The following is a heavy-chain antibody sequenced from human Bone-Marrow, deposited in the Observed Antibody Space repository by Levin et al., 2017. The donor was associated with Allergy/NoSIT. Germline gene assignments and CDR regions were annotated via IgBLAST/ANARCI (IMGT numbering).Heavy chain of an antibody. CDR1: GFSFSTYW. J-gene: IGHJ3*01. CDR3: ARDPTYCIHTTCYPHRAFDV. CDR2: IKQDGSET. V-gene: IGHV3-7*01. Sequence: GGSLRLSCAASGFSFSTYWMSWVRQAPGKGLEWVANIKQDGSETYYVDSVKGRFTISRDIAKNSLYLQMNSLRAEDTAVYYCARDPTYCIHTTCYPHRAFDVWGQGTMVTVSS. D-gene: IGHD2-2*01.